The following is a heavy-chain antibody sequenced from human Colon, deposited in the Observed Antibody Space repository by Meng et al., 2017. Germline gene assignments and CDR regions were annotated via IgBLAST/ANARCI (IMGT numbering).Heavy chain of an antibody. Sequence: GGSLRLSCKGSGYIFTSYWIGWVRQMPGRGLEWMGNINPADSNTRYSPSFQGQVTISADKSINTAYLQWSSLKTSDSAMYDCARRFTYAGGWLAWGQGTLVTVSS. CDR1: GYIFTSYW. D-gene: IGHD6-19*01. CDR2: INPADSNT. J-gene: IGHJ1*01. V-gene: IGHV5-51*01. CDR3: ARRFTYAGGWLA.